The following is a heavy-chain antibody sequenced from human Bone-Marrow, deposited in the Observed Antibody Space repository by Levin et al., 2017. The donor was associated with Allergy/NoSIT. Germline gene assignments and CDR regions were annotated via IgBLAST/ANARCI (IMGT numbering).Heavy chain of an antibody. Sequence: PGGSLRLSCKASGYTFTSYDINWVRQATGQGLEWMGWMNPNSGNTGYAQKFQGRVTMTRNTSISTAYMELSSLRSEDTAVYYCARVRIAVAGKGWFDPWGQGTLVTVSS. CDR1: GYTFTSYD. D-gene: IGHD6-19*01. CDR3: ARVRIAVAGKGWFDP. J-gene: IGHJ5*02. CDR2: MNPNSGNT. V-gene: IGHV1-8*01.